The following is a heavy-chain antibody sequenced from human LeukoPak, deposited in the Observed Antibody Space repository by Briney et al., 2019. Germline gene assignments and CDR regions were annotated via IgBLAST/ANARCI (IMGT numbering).Heavy chain of an antibody. Sequence: ASVKVSCTASGYTFISYAMHWVRQAPGQGLEWMGWINAANGNTKYSERFQGRITVTKDTSASTVYMELNSLRPEDTAVYYCASLDWGVSDFDHWGQGTLVTVSS. D-gene: IGHD7-27*01. CDR1: GYTFISYA. CDR2: INAANGNT. J-gene: IGHJ4*02. V-gene: IGHV1-3*01. CDR3: ASLDWGVSDFDH.